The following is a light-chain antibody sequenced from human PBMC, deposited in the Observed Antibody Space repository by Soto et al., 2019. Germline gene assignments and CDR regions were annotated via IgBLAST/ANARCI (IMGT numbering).Light chain of an antibody. CDR2: GAS. CDR3: QQYNNWPPSII. CDR1: ESVISN. Sequence: EIVLTQSPATLSLSPGERATLSCRASESVISNLAWYQQRPGQAPRLLIYGASTRATDTPVRFRGSGSGTEFTLTISSLQSEDFAVYYCQQYNNWPPSIIFGQGTRLEIK. V-gene: IGKV3-15*01. J-gene: IGKJ5*01.